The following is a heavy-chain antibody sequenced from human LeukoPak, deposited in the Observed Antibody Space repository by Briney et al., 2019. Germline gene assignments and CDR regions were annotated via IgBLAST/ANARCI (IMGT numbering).Heavy chain of an antibody. CDR3: SRESGPFCPFGY. CDR2: ISLAGQT. Sequence: SETLSLTCGVSGGSISGTSWWSWVRQPPGQGLEWIGEISLAGQTNYNPSLNGRVTMSLDKSSNQLSLHLTSVTAADTATYFCSRESGPFCPFGYWGQGTLVIVSS. V-gene: IGHV4/OR15-8*02. CDR1: GGSISGTSW. D-gene: IGHD1-26*01. J-gene: IGHJ4*02.